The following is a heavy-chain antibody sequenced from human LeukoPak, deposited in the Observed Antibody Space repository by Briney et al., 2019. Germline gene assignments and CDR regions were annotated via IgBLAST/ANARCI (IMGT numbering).Heavy chain of an antibody. CDR3: AKDRAGYSYGMFGS. D-gene: IGHD5-18*01. CDR1: GFTFSNYA. Sequence: GGSLRLSCVASGFTFSNYAMSWVRQAPGKGLEWVSGIVNSGGSTYYADSVRGRLTISRDNSKKTVYLQMSSLRGDDTAIYYCAKDRAGYSYGMFGSWGQGTLVTVSS. J-gene: IGHJ4*02. CDR2: IVNSGGST. V-gene: IGHV3-23*01.